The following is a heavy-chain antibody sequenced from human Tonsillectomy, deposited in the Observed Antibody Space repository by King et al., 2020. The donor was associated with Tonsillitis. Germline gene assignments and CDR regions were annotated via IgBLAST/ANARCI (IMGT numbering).Heavy chain of an antibody. D-gene: IGHD3-3*01. CDR1: RFIFSNYG. Sequence: QLVESGGDVVQPGRSLRLSCAVSRFIFSNYGMHWVRQAPGKGLEGVAVTAYDGSNTYYEDSVKGRFTISRDSSTNTLYLQMNSLRAEDTAVYYCAKDVRHSTIFALVFIQLGIDVWGQGTTVTVSS. J-gene: IGHJ6*02. CDR2: TAYDGSNT. V-gene: IGHV3-30*18. CDR3: AKDVRHSTIFALVFIQLGIDV.